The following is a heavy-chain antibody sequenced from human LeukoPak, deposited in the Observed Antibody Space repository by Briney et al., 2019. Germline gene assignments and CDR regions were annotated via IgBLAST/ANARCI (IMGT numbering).Heavy chain of an antibody. CDR2: IYTSGST. D-gene: IGHD2-15*01. Sequence: SETLSLTCTVSGGSISSYYWSWIRQPAGKGLEWIGRIYTSGSTNYNPSLKSRVTMSVDTSKNQFSLKLSYVTAADTAVYYCARSGYCSGGSCYYYYYGMDVWGQGTTVTVSS. CDR1: GGSISSYY. V-gene: IGHV4-4*07. J-gene: IGHJ6*02. CDR3: ARSGYCSGGSCYYYYYGMDV.